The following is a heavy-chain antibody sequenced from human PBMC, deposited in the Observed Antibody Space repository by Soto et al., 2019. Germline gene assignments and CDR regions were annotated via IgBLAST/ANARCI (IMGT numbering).Heavy chain of an antibody. D-gene: IGHD4-4*01. CDR2: IKQDGTEK. CDR1: GFTFSSYW. Sequence: GGSLRLSCADSGFTFSSYWMSWVRQAPGKGLEWVANIKQDGTEKYYVDSVKGRFTISRDNAKNSLYLQMNSLRAEDTAVYYCAREYYRKFDPCGQGTLVTVSS. CDR3: AREYYRKFDP. J-gene: IGHJ5*02. V-gene: IGHV3-7*01.